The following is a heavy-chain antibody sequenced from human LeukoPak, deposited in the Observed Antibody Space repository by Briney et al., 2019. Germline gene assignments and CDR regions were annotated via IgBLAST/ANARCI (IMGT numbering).Heavy chain of an antibody. V-gene: IGHV4-39*01. CDR1: GGSISSSSYY. J-gene: IGHJ3*02. D-gene: IGHD4-17*01. CDR2: IYYSGST. CDR3: ASPGDGAAFDI. Sequence: SETPSLTCTVSGGSISSSSYYWGWIRQPPGKGLEWIGSIYYSGSTYYNPSLKSRVTISVDTSKNQFSLKLSSVTAADTAVYYCASPGDGAAFDIWGQGTMVTVSS.